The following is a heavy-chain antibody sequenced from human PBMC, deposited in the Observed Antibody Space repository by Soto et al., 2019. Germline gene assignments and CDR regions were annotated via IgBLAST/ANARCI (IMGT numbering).Heavy chain of an antibody. CDR3: ARQGSWPYYYYGLDV. J-gene: IGHJ6*02. D-gene: IGHD1-26*01. V-gene: IGHV1-18*01. Sequence: QVQLVQSGPEVRKPGASVKVSCKASGYTFTTSGISWVRQVPGQGLEWMGWISTYNGDTNSAQNFQGRVLMTADTSXRTAYMELMSLKSDDTAVYYCARQGSWPYYYYGLDVWGQGTTVTVSS. CDR1: GYTFTTSG. CDR2: ISTYNGDT.